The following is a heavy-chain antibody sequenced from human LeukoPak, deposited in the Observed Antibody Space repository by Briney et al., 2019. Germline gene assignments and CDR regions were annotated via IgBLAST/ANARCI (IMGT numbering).Heavy chain of an antibody. CDR3: ARVPAADPGYYGMDV. D-gene: IGHD6-13*01. CDR2: INPNSGGT. J-gene: IGHJ6*02. CDR1: GYTFTGYY. Sequence: EASVKVSCKASGYTFTGYYMHWVRQAPGQGLEWMGWINPNSGGTNYAQKFQGRVTMTRDTSISTAYMELSRLRSDDTAVYYCARVPAADPGYYGMDVWGQGTTVTVSS. V-gene: IGHV1-2*02.